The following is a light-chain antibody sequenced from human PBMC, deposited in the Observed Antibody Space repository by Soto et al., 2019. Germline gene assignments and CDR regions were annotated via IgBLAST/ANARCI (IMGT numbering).Light chain of an antibody. Sequence: DVQLAQSPSSVSTSVVDRVTITCRARQGINNYLNWYQQKPGRAPKLLVYAASTLEDGVPSRFSGSGSGTDFTLTISPLQPEDFAVYYCQQSYSSWLTFGGGTRVV. CDR1: QGINNY. CDR2: AAS. V-gene: IGKV1-39*01. J-gene: IGKJ4*01. CDR3: QQSYSSWLT.